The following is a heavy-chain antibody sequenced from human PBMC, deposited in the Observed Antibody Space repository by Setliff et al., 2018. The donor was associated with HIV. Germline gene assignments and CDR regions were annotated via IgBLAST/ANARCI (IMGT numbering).Heavy chain of an antibody. D-gene: IGHD2-8*02. CDR1: AYSISSGYY. CDR2: IYHSGST. Sequence: KSSETLSLTCAVSAYSISSGYYWGWIRQPPGKGLEWIGSIYHSGSTYYNPSLMSRVTISVDTSKNQFSLKLRSVTAADTAVYYCARRGMWSYETGGNPTATFDYWGQGVLVTVSS. CDR3: ARRGMWSYETGGNPTATFDY. J-gene: IGHJ4*02. V-gene: IGHV4-38-2*01.